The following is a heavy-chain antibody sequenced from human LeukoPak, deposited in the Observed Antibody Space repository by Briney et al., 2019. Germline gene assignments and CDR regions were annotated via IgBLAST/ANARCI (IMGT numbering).Heavy chain of an antibody. D-gene: IGHD3-22*01. CDR2: INPNSGGT. Sequence: ASVKVSCKASGYTFTGYYMHWVRQAPGQGLEWMGWINPNSGGTNYAQKFQGWVTMTRDTSISTAYMELTRLRSDDTAVYYCARDPYYYDSSGLYYYYGMDVWGQGTTVTVSS. CDR1: GYTFTGYY. V-gene: IGHV1-2*04. CDR3: ARDPYYYDSSGLYYYYGMDV. J-gene: IGHJ6*02.